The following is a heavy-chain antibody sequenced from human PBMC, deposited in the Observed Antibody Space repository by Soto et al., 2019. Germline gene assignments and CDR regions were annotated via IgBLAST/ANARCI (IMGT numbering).Heavy chain of an antibody. V-gene: IGHV4-34*01. Sequence: SLTCAVYCGSFSGYYWSWIRQPPGKGLEWIGEINHSGSTNYNPSLKSRVTISVDTSKNQFSLKLSSVTAADTAVYYCARGLRGYCSGGSCYSFGYYYYGMDVWGQGTTVTVSS. CDR3: ARGLRGYCSGGSCYSFGYYYYGMDV. CDR1: CGSFSGYY. J-gene: IGHJ6*02. D-gene: IGHD2-15*01. CDR2: INHSGST.